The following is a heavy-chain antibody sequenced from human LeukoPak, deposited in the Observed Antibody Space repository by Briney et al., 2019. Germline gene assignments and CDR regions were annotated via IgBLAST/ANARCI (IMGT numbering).Heavy chain of an antibody. J-gene: IGHJ4*02. CDR3: AGESSYYYGSGS. CDR2: IVVGSGNT. D-gene: IGHD3-10*01. V-gene: IGHV1-58*01. CDR1: GFTFTSSA. Sequence: GASVNVSCKASGFTFTSSAVQWVRQARGQRLEWIGWIVVGSGNTNYAQKFQERVTITRDMFTSTAYMEPSSLRSEDTAVYYCAGESSYYYGSGSWGQGTLVTVSS.